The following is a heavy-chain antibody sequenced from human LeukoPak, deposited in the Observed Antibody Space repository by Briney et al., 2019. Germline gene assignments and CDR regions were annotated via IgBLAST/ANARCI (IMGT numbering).Heavy chain of an antibody. CDR1: GGSISSYY. V-gene: IGHV4-59*01. J-gene: IGHJ4*02. Sequence: PSETLSLTCTVSGGSISSYYWSWIRQPPGKGLEWIGYIYYSGSTNYNPSLKSRVTISVDTSKNQFSLKLSSVTTADTAVYYCARADGIAVAGFDYWGQGTLVIVSS. D-gene: IGHD6-19*01. CDR2: IYYSGST. CDR3: ARADGIAVAGFDY.